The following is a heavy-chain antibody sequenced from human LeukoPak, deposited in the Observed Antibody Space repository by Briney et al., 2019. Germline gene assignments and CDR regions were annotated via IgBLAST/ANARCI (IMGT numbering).Heavy chain of an antibody. CDR1: GFTFSSYW. J-gene: IGHJ6*02. V-gene: IGHV3-7*01. CDR2: IKQDGSEK. CDR3: ARVMVRDLRDYYGMDV. Sequence: GGSLRLSCAASGFTFSSYWMSWVRQAPGKGLEWVANIKQDGSEKYYVDSVKGRFTISRDNAKNSLYLQMNSLRAEDTAVYYCARVMVRDLRDYYGMDVWGQGTTVTVSS. D-gene: IGHD3-10*01.